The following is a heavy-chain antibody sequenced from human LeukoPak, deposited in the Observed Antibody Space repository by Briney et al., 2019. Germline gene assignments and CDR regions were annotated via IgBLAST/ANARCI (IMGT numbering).Heavy chain of an antibody. CDR1: GYTLTELS. D-gene: IGHD2-2*02. CDR2: FDPEDGET. Sequence: ASVKVSCKVSGYTLTELSMHWVRQAPGKGLEWMGGFDPEDGETIYAQKFQGRVTMTEDTSTDTAYMELSSLRSEDTAVYYCARANVVVPAAIRYYYMDVWGKGTTVTVSS. J-gene: IGHJ6*03. CDR3: ARANVVVPAAIRYYYMDV. V-gene: IGHV1-24*01.